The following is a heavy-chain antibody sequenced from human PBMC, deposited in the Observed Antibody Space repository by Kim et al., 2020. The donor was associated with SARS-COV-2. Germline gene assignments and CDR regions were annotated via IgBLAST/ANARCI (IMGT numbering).Heavy chain of an antibody. V-gene: IGHV4-31*03. D-gene: IGHD4-17*01. Sequence: SETLSLTCTVSGGSISSGGYYWSWIRQHPGKGLEWIGYIYYSGSTYYNPSLKSRVTISVDTSKNQFSLKLSSVTAADTAVYYCARDSDYGDPPFDYWGQGTLVTVSS. CDR1: GGSISSGGYY. CDR3: ARDSDYGDPPFDY. J-gene: IGHJ4*02. CDR2: IYYSGST.